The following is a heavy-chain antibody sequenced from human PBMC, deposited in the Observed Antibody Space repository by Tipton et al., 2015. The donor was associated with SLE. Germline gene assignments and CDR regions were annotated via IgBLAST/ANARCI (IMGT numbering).Heavy chain of an antibody. CDR3: ARLGAVVTAIDY. CDR2: IADTGSP. D-gene: IGHD2-21*02. CDR1: GGSFSGYH. V-gene: IGHV4-34*01. J-gene: IGHJ4*02. Sequence: TLSLTCAVYGGSFSGYHWTWIRQPPGQGLEWIGEIADTGSPNYNPSLKSRVTISVDTSKNQFSLKLSSVTAADTAVYYCARLGAVVTAIDYWGQGTLVTVSS.